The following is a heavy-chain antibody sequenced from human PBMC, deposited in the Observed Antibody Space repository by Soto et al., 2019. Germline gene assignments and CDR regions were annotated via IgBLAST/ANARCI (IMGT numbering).Heavy chain of an antibody. CDR2: IFHTGGT. CDR3: ARGTFSYGPNLHYFDF. CDR1: GGSISSGGHS. J-gene: IGHJ4*02. D-gene: IGHD5-18*01. V-gene: IGHV4-30-2*01. Sequence: QLQLQESGAGLVKPSQTLSLTCTGSGGSISSGGHSWSWIRQPPGKGLEWIGFIFHTGGTYYTPSIQSRLSVSLDLSRNQFSLKLYSVTAADTAIYYCARGTFSYGPNLHYFDFWGQGSLVTVSS.